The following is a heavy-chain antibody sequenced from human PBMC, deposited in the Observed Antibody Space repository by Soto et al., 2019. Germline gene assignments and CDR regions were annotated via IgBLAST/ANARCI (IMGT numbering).Heavy chain of an antibody. Sequence: SETLSLTYTVSGGSISSSSYYWGWIRQPPGKGLEWIGNIYYSGSTYYNPSLKSRVTISVDTSKNQFSLKLSSVTAADTAVYYCMLGSGWKDFDYWGQGTLVTSPQ. J-gene: IGHJ4*02. D-gene: IGHD3-22*01. CDR1: GGSISSSSYY. CDR2: IYYSGST. CDR3: MLGSGWKDFDY. V-gene: IGHV4-39*01.